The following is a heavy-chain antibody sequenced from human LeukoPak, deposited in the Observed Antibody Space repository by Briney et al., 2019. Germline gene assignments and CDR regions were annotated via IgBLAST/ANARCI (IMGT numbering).Heavy chain of an antibody. V-gene: IGHV4-59*01. D-gene: IGHD6-19*01. Sequence: SETLSLTCTVSGGSISSYYWSWIRQPPGKGLEWIGYIYYSGSTNYNPSLKSRVTISVDTSKNQFSLKLSSVTAADTAVYYCAREGGGWYSREYFQHWGQGTLVTVSS. J-gene: IGHJ1*01. CDR1: GGSISSYY. CDR3: AREGGGWYSREYFQH. CDR2: IYYSGST.